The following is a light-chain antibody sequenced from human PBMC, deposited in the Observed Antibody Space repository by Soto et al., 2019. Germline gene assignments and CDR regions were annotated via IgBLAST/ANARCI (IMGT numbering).Light chain of an antibody. V-gene: IGKV4-1*01. CDR2: WAS. CDR1: QSVLYSSKNKNY. Sequence: DIVMTQSPDSLAVSLGERATINCKSSQSVLYSSKNKNYLAWFQQKPGQAPKLLTYWASTRESGVPDRFSGSGSGTDFTLTISSLQAEDVAVYYCQQYYSTPITFGQGTRLEIK. J-gene: IGKJ5*01. CDR3: QQYYSTPIT.